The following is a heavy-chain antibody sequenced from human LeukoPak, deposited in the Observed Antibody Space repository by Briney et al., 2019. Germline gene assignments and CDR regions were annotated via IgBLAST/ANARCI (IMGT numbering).Heavy chain of an antibody. CDR2: IIPIFGTA. CDR3: ARGGVVVPTAPYKSWFDP. D-gene: IGHD2-2*01. Sequence: SVKVSCKASGGTFSSYAISWVRQAPGQGLEWMGGIIPIFGTANYAQKFQGRVTITADESTSTAYMELSSLRSEDTAVYYCARGGVVVPTAPYKSWFDPWGQGTLVTVSS. CDR1: GGTFSSYA. J-gene: IGHJ5*02. V-gene: IGHV1-69*01.